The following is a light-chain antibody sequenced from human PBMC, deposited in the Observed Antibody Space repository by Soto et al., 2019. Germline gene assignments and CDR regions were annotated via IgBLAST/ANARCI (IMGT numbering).Light chain of an antibody. V-gene: IGKV4-1*01. CDR1: QSVLYSSNKKNY. J-gene: IGKJ2*01. Sequence: DIVMTQSPDSLAVSLGERATINCKSSQSVLYSSNKKNYLAWYKHKPGQPPKLLIYWASTRESGVPDRFSGSGSGTDFSLTISSLQAEDVAVYYCQQYYSTPQAFGQGTKLEIK. CDR3: QQYYSTPQA. CDR2: WAS.